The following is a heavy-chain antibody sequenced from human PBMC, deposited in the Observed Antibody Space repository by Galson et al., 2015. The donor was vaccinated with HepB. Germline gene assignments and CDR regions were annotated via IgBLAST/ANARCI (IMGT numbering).Heavy chain of an antibody. V-gene: IGHV1-69*04. CDR3: AREHSGGWHFDC. Sequence: SVKVSCKASGGTFSSYTITWVRQAPGQGLEWMGRIIPILGIANYPQNFQGRVTITADKSTSTAYMGLSSLRSEDTAVYYCAREHSGGWHFDCWGQGTLATVSS. CDR2: IIPILGIA. D-gene: IGHD6-19*01. CDR1: GGTFSSYT. J-gene: IGHJ4*02.